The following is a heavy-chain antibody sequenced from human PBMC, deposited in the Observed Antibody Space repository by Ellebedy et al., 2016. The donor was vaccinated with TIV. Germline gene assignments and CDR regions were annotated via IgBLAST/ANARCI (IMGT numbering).Heavy chain of an antibody. V-gene: IGHV1-69*13. D-gene: IGHD3-10*01. CDR2: IIPIFGTT. CDR3: AEGKFGEGAYDI. CDR1: GYTFTAYA. J-gene: IGHJ3*02. Sequence: ASVKVSCKASGYTFTAYAISWVRQAPGQGLEWMGGIIPIFGTTNYAQNFQGRVTLTADGSTSVVHMEMRSLRSEDTAVYYCAEGKFGEGAYDIWGQGTMVTVSS.